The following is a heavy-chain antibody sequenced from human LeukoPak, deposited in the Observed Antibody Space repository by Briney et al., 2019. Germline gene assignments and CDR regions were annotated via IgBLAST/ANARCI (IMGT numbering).Heavy chain of an antibody. CDR2: ISYDGNNK. J-gene: IGHJ4*02. D-gene: IGHD3/OR15-3a*01. V-gene: IGHV3-30*03. CDR3: ARESYDFSGHFPRDFDY. CDR1: GFTFSSYA. Sequence: GRSLRLSCAASGFTFSSYAMHWVRQAPGKGLEWVAVISYDGNNKDYADSVNGQFTISRDNSKNTLYLQMNSLRTEDTAVYYCARESYDFSGHFPRDFDYWGQGSLVTVSS.